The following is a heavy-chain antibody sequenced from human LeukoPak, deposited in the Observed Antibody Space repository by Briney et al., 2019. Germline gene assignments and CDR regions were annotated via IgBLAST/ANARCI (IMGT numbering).Heavy chain of an antibody. J-gene: IGHJ4*02. V-gene: IGHV4-61*02. CDR3: ARNGGRIAARNAYFDY. CDR2: IYTSGST. Sequence: KPSETLSLTCTVSGGSISSGSYYWSWIRQPAGKGLEWIGRIYTSGSTNYNPSLKSRVTISVDTSKNQFSLKLSSVTAADTAVYYCARNGGRIAARNAYFDYWGQGTLVTVSS. D-gene: IGHD6-6*01. CDR1: GGSISSGSYY.